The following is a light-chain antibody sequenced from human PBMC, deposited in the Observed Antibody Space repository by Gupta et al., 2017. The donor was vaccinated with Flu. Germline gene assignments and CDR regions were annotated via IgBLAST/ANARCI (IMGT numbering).Light chain of an antibody. J-gene: IGLJ2*01. CDR2: QSN. CDR3: AHWDDILDGPV. V-gene: IGLV1-44*01. CDR1: SGRDT. Sequence: SGRDTVSWYQQIPGAAPKVLIYQSNHRASGAPARFSGAKSGASASLFIDGLQSEDEGSYYCAHWDDILDGPVFGGGTRLTVL.